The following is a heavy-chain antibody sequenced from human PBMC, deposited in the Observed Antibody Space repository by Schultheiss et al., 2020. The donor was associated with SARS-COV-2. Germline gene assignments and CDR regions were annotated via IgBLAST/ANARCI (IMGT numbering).Heavy chain of an antibody. Sequence: SQTLSLTCTVSGGSISSGGYYWSWIRQHPGKGLEWIGYIYYSGSTYYNPSLKSRVTISVDTSKNQFSLKLSSVTAADTAVYYCARDKGFHDILTGGHWYFDLWGRGTLVTVSS. D-gene: IGHD3-9*01. CDR2: IYYSGST. CDR3: ARDKGFHDILTGGHWYFDL. J-gene: IGHJ2*01. CDR1: GGSISSGGYY. V-gene: IGHV4-31*03.